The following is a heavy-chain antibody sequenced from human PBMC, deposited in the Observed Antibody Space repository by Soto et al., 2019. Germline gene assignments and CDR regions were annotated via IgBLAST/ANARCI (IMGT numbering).Heavy chain of an antibody. V-gene: IGHV3-21*01. J-gene: IGHJ5*02. CDR2: ISSSSSYI. CDR3: ERGGDYDFWSGTNNSFDA. D-gene: IGHD3-3*01. CDR1: GFTFSSYS. Sequence: GGSLRLSCAASGFTFSSYSMNWVRQAPGKGLEGVSSISSSSSYIYYADSVKGRFTISRDNAKNSLHLQMNSLRAEDTDVYYCERGGDYDFWSGTNNSFDAWGQGTLVTVSS.